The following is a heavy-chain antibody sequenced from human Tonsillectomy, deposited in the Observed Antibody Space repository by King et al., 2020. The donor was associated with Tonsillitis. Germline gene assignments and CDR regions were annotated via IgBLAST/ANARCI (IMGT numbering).Heavy chain of an antibody. D-gene: IGHD2-2*01. V-gene: IGHV3-30-3*01. CDR2: ISYDGSNK. CDR1: GFTFSSYV. J-gene: IGHJ6*02. CDR3: ARGPAFPLYYYYYGMDV. Sequence: QWQLVQSGGGVVQPGRSLRLSCAASGFTFSSYVMHWVRQAPGKGLEWVAVISYDGSNKYYADSVKGRFTISRDNSKNTLYLQMNSLRAEDTAVYYCARGPAFPLYYYYYGMDVWGQGTTVTVSS.